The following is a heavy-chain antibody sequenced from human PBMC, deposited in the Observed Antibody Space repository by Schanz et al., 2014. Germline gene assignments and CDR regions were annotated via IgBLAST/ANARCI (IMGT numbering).Heavy chain of an antibody. J-gene: IGHJ4*02. V-gene: IGHV3-23*04. CDR2: INTSGGSR. D-gene: IGHD6-13*01. Sequence: VQLVESGGGLVKPWGSLILSCAASRLTFANEDIHWVRQAPGKGLEWVSGINTSGGSRYYAESVKGRFTISRDNSKNLVVLQMNRLRVDDTAVYYCTKEDATALWYFEHWGQGTLVTVSS. CDR3: TKEDATALWYFEH. CDR1: RLTFANED.